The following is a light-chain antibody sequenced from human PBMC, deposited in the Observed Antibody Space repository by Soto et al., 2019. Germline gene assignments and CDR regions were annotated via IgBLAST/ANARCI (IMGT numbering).Light chain of an antibody. CDR3: QQFGSSPRT. CDR2: DAS. Sequence: EIVLTQSTGTLSLSPGERATLSCRASQSVSSNFLAWYQQKPGQAPRLLIYDASNRATGIPDRFSGSGSGTDFTLTISRMEPEDFAVYYCQQFGSSPRTFGQGTKVDIK. J-gene: IGKJ1*01. CDR1: QSVSSNF. V-gene: IGKV3-20*01.